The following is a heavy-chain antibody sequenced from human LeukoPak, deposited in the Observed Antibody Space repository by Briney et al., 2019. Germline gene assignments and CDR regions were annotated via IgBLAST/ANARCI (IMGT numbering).Heavy chain of an antibody. J-gene: IGHJ4*02. Sequence: HPGGSLRLSCAASAITFSVYSMNWVRQAPGKGLEWVSYISSSSSTIYYVDSVKGRFTISRGNAKNSLYLQMNSLRAEDTAVYYCAREAATGFDQWGQGTLVTVSS. CDR1: AITFSVYS. CDR3: AREAATGFDQ. CDR2: ISSSSSTI. V-gene: IGHV3-48*04. D-gene: IGHD6-13*01.